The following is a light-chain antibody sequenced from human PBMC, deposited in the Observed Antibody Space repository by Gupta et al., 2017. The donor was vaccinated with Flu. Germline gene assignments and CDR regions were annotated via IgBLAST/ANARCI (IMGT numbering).Light chain of an antibody. CDR3: QQYNNWQT. Sequence: IVMTQSPATLSVSPGERATLSCRASQSVSSNLAWYQQKPGQAPRLLIYGASTRATGIPARFSGSGSGTEFTLTISILQSEDFAVYYCQQYNNWQTFGQGTKLEIK. CDR1: QSVSSN. J-gene: IGKJ2*01. CDR2: GAS. V-gene: IGKV3-15*01.